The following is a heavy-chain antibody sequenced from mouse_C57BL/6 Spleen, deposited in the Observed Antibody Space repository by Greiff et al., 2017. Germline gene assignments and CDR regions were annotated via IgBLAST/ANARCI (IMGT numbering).Heavy chain of an antibody. J-gene: IGHJ4*01. CDR2: ISTGSSTN. CDR1: GYTFSDYG. Sequence: EVQLDQSGAGLVKPGASLKLSCEASGYTFSDYGMHWVRQAPGQGLEWVAYISTGSSTNYYTDTVKGRFTISRDNAKNTLFLQMTSLRSEDSAMYYCARRRGYYAMDYWGQGTTVTVSS. V-gene: IGHV5-17*01. CDR3: ARRRGYYAMDY.